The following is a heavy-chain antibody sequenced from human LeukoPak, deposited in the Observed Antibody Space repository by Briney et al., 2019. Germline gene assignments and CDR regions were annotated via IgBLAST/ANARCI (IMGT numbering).Heavy chain of an antibody. CDR1: GFTFSSYS. D-gene: IGHD3-3*01. Sequence: GGSLRLSCAASGFTFSSYSMNWVRQAPGNGLEWVSSISSSSSYIYYADSVKGRFTISRDNAKNSLYLQMNSLRAEDTAVYYCARDLTILSAFDIWGQGTMVTVSS. CDR3: ARDLTILSAFDI. V-gene: IGHV3-21*01. J-gene: IGHJ3*02. CDR2: ISSSSSYI.